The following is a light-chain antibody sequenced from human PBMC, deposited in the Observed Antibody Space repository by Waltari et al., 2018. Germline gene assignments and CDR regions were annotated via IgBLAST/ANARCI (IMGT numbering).Light chain of an antibody. CDR2: EVS. V-gene: IGLV2-23*02. Sequence: ALTKPAPLPGPLARWTPSSSTEPTVIFGVTTFAPCPQQHPGIAPRLMIFEVSKRPSGISDRFSGSKSGNTASLTIFGLQAEDEADYYCCSYAGTSTLPNFLFGGGTKLTVL. J-gene: IGLJ2*01. CDR3: CSYAGTSTLPNFL. CDR1: TVIFGVTT.